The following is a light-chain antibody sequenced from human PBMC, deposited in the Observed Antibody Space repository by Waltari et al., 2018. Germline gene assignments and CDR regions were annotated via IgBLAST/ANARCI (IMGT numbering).Light chain of an antibody. J-gene: IGLJ1*01. V-gene: IGLV2-14*03. CDR2: DVS. CDR1: SGDIGRHNF. Sequence: QSALTQPASVSGSPGQSITISCTGTSGDIGRHNFVSWYQQHPGKAPRLMIFDVSNRPSGVSDRFSGSKSGNAASLTISGLQAEDEADYYFSTYSPSGTPYVFGTGTEVTVL. CDR3: STYSPSGTPYV.